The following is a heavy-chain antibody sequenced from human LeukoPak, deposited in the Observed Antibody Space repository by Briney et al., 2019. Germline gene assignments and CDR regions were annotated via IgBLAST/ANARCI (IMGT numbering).Heavy chain of an antibody. V-gene: IGHV1-69*01. CDR1: GGTFSTYA. J-gene: IGHJ4*02. CDR3: ARDLYCNRTSCSV. CDR2: IIPMVGTA. D-gene: IGHD2-2*01. Sequence: ASVKVSCKASGGTFSTYAISWVRQAPGQGLEWVGVIIPMVGTATYAQRSQGSVTITADESTSTAYMELSSLRSEDTAVYYCARDLYCNRTSCSVWGQGTLVIVSS.